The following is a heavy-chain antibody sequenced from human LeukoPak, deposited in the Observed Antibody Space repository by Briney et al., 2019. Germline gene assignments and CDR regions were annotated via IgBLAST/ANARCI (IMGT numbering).Heavy chain of an antibody. J-gene: IGHJ4*02. Sequence: GGSLRLSCAASGFTFSSYWMHWVRQAPGKGLEWVANIKEDGSEKNYVESVKGRFTTSRDNAKNSLYLQMNSLRAEDTAVYYCARGYYYSDYWGQGTLVTVSS. CDR3: ARGYYYSDY. V-gene: IGHV3-7*04. D-gene: IGHD3-10*01. CDR1: GFTFSSYW. CDR2: IKEDGSEK.